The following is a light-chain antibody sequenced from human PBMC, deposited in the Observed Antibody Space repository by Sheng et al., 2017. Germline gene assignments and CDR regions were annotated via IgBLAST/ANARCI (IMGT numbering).Light chain of an antibody. CDR1: KLGDNY. J-gene: IGLJ2*01. Sequence: SYDLTQSPSVSVSPGQTASITCSGDKLGDNYASWYQQKPGQSPVLVIYQDNKRPSGIPERFSGSSSGDTATLTISGTQAMDEADYYCQAWAGSTAVFGGGTKLSVL. CDR2: QDN. CDR3: QAWAGSTAV. V-gene: IGLV3-1*01.